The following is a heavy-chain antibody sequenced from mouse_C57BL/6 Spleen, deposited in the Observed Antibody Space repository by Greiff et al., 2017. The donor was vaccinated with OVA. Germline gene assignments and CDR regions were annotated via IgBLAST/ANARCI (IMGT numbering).Heavy chain of an antibody. Sequence: VQLQQPGAELVRPGSSVKLSCKASGYTFTSYWMDWVKQRPGQGLEWIGNIYPSDSDTHYNQKFKDKATLTVDKSSSTAYMQLSSLTSEDSAVYYCARGNDYLYYAMDDWGQGTSVTVSS. D-gene: IGHD2-4*01. CDR3: ARGNDYLYYAMDD. CDR1: GYTFTSYW. V-gene: IGHV1-61*01. J-gene: IGHJ4*01. CDR2: IYPSDSDT.